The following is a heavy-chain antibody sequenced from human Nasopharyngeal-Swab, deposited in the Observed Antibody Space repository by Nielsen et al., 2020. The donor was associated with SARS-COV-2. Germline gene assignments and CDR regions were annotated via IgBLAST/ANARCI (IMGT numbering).Heavy chain of an antibody. D-gene: IGHD1-1*01. CDR2: ISGSGGST. CDR1: GFTFSSYA. Sequence: GESLKISCAASGFTFSSYAMSWVRQAPGKGLEWVSAISGSGGSTYYADSVKGRFTISRDNSKNTLYLQMNSLRAEDTAVYYCAKDGGNVLIYYFDYWGQGTLVTVSS. J-gene: IGHJ4*02. V-gene: IGHV3-23*01. CDR3: AKDGGNVLIYYFDY.